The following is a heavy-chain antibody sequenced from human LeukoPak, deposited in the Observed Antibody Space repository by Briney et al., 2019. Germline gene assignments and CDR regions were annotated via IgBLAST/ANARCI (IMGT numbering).Heavy chain of an antibody. Sequence: HSGGSLRLSCAASGFTFSSYGMSWVRQAPGKGLEWVSAISGSGGSTYYADSVKGRFTISRDNSKNTLCLQMNSLRAEDTAVYYCAKEIWPTVTTPGHTHFDYWGQGTLVTVSS. CDR3: AKEIWPTVTTPGHTHFDY. V-gene: IGHV3-23*01. CDR2: ISGSGGST. J-gene: IGHJ4*02. CDR1: GFTFSSYG. D-gene: IGHD4-17*01.